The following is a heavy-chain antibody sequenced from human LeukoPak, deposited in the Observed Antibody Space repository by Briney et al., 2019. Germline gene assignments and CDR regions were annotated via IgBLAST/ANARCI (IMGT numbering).Heavy chain of an antibody. CDR3: ARGVTGTGGTVDY. J-gene: IGHJ4*02. CDR2: IYYSGST. CDR1: GGSISSYY. V-gene: IGHV4-59*01. Sequence: PSETLSLTCTVSGGSISSYYWSWIRQPPGKGLEWIGYIYYSGSTNYNPSLKSRVTISVDTSRNQFSLKLSSVTAADTAVYYCARGVTGTGGTVDYWGQGTLVSVSS. D-gene: IGHD1-20*01.